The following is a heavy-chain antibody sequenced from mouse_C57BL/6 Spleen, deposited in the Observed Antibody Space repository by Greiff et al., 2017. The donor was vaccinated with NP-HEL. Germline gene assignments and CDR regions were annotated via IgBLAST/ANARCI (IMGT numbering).Heavy chain of an antibody. D-gene: IGHD1-1*01. CDR3: ARPTFITTVGATGDYFDY. Sequence: VQLQQSGAELVKPGASVKLSCTASGFNIKDYYMHWVKQRTEQGLEWIGRIDPEDGETKYAPKFQGKATITADTSSNTAYLQLSSLTSEDTAVYYCARPTFITTVGATGDYFDYWGQGTTLTVSS. V-gene: IGHV14-2*01. CDR2: IDPEDGET. J-gene: IGHJ2*01. CDR1: GFNIKDYY.